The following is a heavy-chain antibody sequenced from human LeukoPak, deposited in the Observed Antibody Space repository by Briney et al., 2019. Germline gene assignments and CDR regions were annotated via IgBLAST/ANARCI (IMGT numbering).Heavy chain of an antibody. CDR3: AKVPSYCSSTSCLGDY. Sequence: GESLKISCAASGFTFSSYGMHWVRQAPGKGLEWVAFIRYDGSNKYYADSVKGRFTISRDNSKNTLYLQMNSLRAEDTAVYYCAKVPSYCSSTSCLGDYWGQGTLVTVSS. D-gene: IGHD2-2*01. J-gene: IGHJ4*02. CDR2: IRYDGSNK. V-gene: IGHV3-30*02. CDR1: GFTFSSYG.